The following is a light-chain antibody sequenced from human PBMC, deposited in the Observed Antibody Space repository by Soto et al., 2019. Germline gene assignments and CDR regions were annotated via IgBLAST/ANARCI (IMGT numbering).Light chain of an antibody. CDR3: MQGTHWPIT. CDR2: KVS. CDR1: QSLVHSDGIAY. Sequence: EVVMTQSQLSLPVTLGQPSSISCSSNQSLVHSDGIAYFSWFQQRPGRSPRRLIYKVSNRDSGVPARFSGSGSGTDFALKVSRVEAEDVGVYYCMQGTHWPITFGQGTRLEIK. V-gene: IGKV2-30*02. J-gene: IGKJ5*01.